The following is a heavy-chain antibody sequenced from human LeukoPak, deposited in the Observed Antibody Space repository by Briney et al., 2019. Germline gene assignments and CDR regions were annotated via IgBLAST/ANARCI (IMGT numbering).Heavy chain of an antibody. Sequence: GEPLKICCKGSGYSFTTYWFCFLHQLPDKLLEWMGIIYPGDSKSSYSPSSQGQITISVDKSISTAYLQRSSLKASGTGMYYCARLAFGGTLVFDYWGQGTPVTVSS. CDR2: IYPGDSKS. V-gene: IGHV5-51*07. CDR3: ARLAFGGTLVFDY. D-gene: IGHD3-16*01. J-gene: IGHJ4*02. CDR1: GYSFTTYW.